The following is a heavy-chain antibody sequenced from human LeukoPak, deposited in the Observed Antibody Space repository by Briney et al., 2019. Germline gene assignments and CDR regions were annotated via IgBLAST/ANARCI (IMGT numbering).Heavy chain of an antibody. CDR2: MYYSGST. CDR1: GGSISDYS. Sequence: SETLSLTCSVYGGSISDYSWSWIRQPPGKGLEWIGYMYYSGSTNHNPSLKSRVTISVDTSKNQFSLKLSSVTAADTAVYYCARQMTTVTTGAWFDPWGQGTLVTVSS. CDR3: ARQMTTVTTGAWFDP. J-gene: IGHJ5*02. V-gene: IGHV4-59*08. D-gene: IGHD4-17*01.